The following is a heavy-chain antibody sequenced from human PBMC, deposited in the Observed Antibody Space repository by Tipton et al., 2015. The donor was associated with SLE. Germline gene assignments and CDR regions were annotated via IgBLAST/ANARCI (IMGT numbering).Heavy chain of an antibody. V-gene: IGHV4-34*01. J-gene: IGHJ3*01. D-gene: IGHD3-22*01. CDR1: RGSFSGYH. CDR2: INYSPNT. CDR3: ARGVAHYYDSGSFDV. Sequence: TLSLTCAIYRGSFSGYHWSWIRQTPGKGLEWIGEINYSPNTNYNPSLKSRATISIDPSRNQLSLKLSSVTAADAAVYFCARGVAHYYDSGSFDVWGQGTLVTVSS.